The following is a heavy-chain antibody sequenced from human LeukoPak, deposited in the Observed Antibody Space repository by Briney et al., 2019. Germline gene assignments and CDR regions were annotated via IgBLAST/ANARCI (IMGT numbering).Heavy chain of an antibody. J-gene: IGHJ1*01. CDR3: ARGGHYYDSRSAGYFQH. D-gene: IGHD3-22*01. CDR2: IWYDGSNK. CDR1: GFTFSSYG. Sequence: PGGSLRLSCAASGFTFSSYGMHWVRQAPGKGLEWVAVIWYDGSNKYYADSVKGRFTISRDNSKNTLYLQMNSLRAEDTAVYYCARGGHYYDSRSAGYFQHWGQGTLVTVSS. V-gene: IGHV3-33*01.